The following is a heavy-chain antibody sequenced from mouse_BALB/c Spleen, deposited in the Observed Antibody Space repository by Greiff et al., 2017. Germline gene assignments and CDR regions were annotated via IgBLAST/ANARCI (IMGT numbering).Heavy chain of an antibody. D-gene: IGHD1-2*01. CDR1: GFTFSSFG. CDR2: ISSGSSTI. Sequence: EVKLVESGGGLVQPGGSRKLSCAASGFTFSSFGMHWVRQAPEKGLEWVAYISSGSSTIYYADTVKGRFTISRDNPKNTLFLQMTSLRAEDTAMYYCARSTATRYFDVWGAGTTVTVSS. V-gene: IGHV5-17*02. J-gene: IGHJ1*01. CDR3: ARSTATRYFDV.